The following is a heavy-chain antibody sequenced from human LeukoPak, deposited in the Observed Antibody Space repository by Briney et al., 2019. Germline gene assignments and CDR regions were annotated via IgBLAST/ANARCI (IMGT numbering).Heavy chain of an antibody. CDR3: ARRGHYYDSNGYDMGDDAFDM. J-gene: IGHJ3*02. CDR1: GFTFRTYW. Sequence: GGSLRLSCAASGFTFRTYWMHWVRQVPGKGLMWVSRINGDGSGIIYADSVRGRFTSSRDNAKNTLYLQMNSLRAEDTAVYYCARRGHYYDSNGYDMGDDAFDMWGQGTMVTVSS. V-gene: IGHV3-74*01. CDR2: INGDGSGI. D-gene: IGHD3-22*01.